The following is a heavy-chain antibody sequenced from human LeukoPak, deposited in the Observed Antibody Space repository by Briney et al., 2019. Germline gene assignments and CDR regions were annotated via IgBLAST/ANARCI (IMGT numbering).Heavy chain of an antibody. J-gene: IGHJ5*02. D-gene: IGHD2-8*01. CDR1: GFPFSSRA. V-gene: IGHV3-23*01. CDR3: VREAGYCTPVCAKTNWFDP. CDR2: ISNGKT. Sequence: GGSLRLSCAASGFPFSSRAMSWVRQPPGKGLEWVAAISNGKTYYADSVRGRFAISRDDSTNTVYLHMNSLRDEDTALYHCVREAGYCTPVCAKTNWFDPWGQGTLVTVSS.